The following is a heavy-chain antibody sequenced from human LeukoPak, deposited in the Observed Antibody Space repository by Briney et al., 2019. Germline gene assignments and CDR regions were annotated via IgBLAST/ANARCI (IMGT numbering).Heavy chain of an antibody. V-gene: IGHV4-59*08. Sequence: SETLSLTCKVSGGSISSFYWSWIRQPPGKGLEWIGCVYYSGTTNYNPSLKSRVTISGDTSKNQFSLKLSSVTAADTAVYYCARQIWVLGVIDPWGQGTLVTVSS. CDR2: VYYSGTT. D-gene: IGHD2-8*01. CDR3: ARQIWVLGVIDP. CDR1: GGSISSFY. J-gene: IGHJ5*02.